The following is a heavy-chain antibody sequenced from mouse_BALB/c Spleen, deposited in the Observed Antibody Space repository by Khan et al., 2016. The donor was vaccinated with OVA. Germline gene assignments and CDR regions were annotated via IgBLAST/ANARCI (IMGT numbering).Heavy chain of an antibody. CDR3: TRLGLNNWFAY. CDR1: GYSFTTYY. Sequence: VQLKQSGPEVMKPGTSVNISCKASGYSFTTYYIHWVKQSHEKSLEWIGYIDPFNGDTNYNQNFKGKATLTVDRSSSTAYMHLSGLTSEDSAVFYCTRLGLNNWFAYWGQGTLVTVSA. J-gene: IGHJ3*01. D-gene: IGHD1-3*01. CDR2: IDPFNGDT. V-gene: IGHV1S135*01.